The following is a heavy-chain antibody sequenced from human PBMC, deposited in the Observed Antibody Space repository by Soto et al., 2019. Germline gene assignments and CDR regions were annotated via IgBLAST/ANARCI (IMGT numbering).Heavy chain of an antibody. CDR2: IYYSGST. CDR1: GGSISSYY. Sequence: QVQLQESGPGLVKPSETLSLTCTVSGGSISSYYWSWIRQPPGKGLEWIGYIYYSGSTNYNPSLKSRVTISVDTSKNQFSLKLSSVTAADTAVYYCARDYGDYAFDAFDIWCQGTMVTVSS. CDR3: ARDYGDYAFDAFDI. J-gene: IGHJ3*02. V-gene: IGHV4-59*01. D-gene: IGHD4-17*01.